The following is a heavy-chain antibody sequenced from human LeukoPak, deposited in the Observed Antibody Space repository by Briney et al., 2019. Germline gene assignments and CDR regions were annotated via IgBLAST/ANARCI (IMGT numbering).Heavy chain of an antibody. CDR3: AEVFHYDILTGYHPKTQYFDY. Sequence: GGSLRLSCAASGFTFSSYAMHWVRQAPGKGLEWVAVISYDGSNKYYADSVKGRFTISRDNSKNTLYLQMNSLRAEDTAVYYCAEVFHYDILTGYHPKTQYFDYWGQGTLVTVSS. CDR2: ISYDGSNK. CDR1: GFTFSSYA. V-gene: IGHV3-30*07. D-gene: IGHD3-9*01. J-gene: IGHJ4*02.